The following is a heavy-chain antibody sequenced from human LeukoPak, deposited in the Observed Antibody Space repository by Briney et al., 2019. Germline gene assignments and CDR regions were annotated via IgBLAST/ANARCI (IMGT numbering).Heavy chain of an antibody. Sequence: GGSLRLSCAASGFTSSSYEMNWVRQAPGKGLEWVSYISSSGSTIYYADSVKGRFTISRDNAKNSLYLQMNSLRAEDTAVYYCARDGSADLRYYFDYWGQGTLVTVSS. V-gene: IGHV3-48*03. J-gene: IGHJ4*02. CDR1: GFTSSSYE. CDR3: ARDGSADLRYYFDY. CDR2: ISSSGSTI. D-gene: IGHD5-24*01.